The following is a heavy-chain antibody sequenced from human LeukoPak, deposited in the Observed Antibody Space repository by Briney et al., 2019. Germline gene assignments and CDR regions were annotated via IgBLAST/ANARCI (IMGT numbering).Heavy chain of an antibody. CDR3: ARDTGYSSGYFGD. D-gene: IGHD6-19*01. CDR2: IYSGGST. J-gene: IGHJ4*02. Sequence: PGGSLRLSCAASGFTVSSNYMSWVRQAPGKGLKWVSAIYSGGSTYFADSVKGRFTISRDTSKNTLYLQMKSLRAEDTAVYFCARDTGYSSGYFGDWGQGTLVTVSS. CDR1: GFTVSSNY. V-gene: IGHV3-53*01.